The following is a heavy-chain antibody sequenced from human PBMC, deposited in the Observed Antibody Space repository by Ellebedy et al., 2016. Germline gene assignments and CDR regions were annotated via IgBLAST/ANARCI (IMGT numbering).Heavy chain of an antibody. V-gene: IGHV3-9*01. CDR2: ISWNSGSI. D-gene: IGHD4-17*01. J-gene: IGHJ4*02. Sequence: GGSLRLSXAASGFTFDDYAMHWVRQAPGKGLEWVSGISWNSGSIGYADSVKGRFTISRDNAKNSLYLQMNSLRAEDTAVYYCARDQSYGDYPYYFDYWGQGTLVTVSS. CDR3: ARDQSYGDYPYYFDY. CDR1: GFTFDDYA.